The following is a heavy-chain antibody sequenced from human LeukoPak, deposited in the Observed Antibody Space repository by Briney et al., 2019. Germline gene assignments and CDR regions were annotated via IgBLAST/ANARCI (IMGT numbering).Heavy chain of an antibody. J-gene: IGHJ6*02. D-gene: IGHD6-13*01. CDR3: AREAYSSSWYEYYYYYGMDV. CDR2: INTNTGNP. CDR1: GYTFTSYA. Sequence: GASVKVSCKASGYTFTSYAMNWVRQAPGQGLEWMGWINTNTGNPTYAQGFTGRFVFSLDTSVSTAYLQISSLKAEDTAVYYCAREAYSSSWYEYYYYYGMDVWGQGTTVTVSS. V-gene: IGHV7-4-1*02.